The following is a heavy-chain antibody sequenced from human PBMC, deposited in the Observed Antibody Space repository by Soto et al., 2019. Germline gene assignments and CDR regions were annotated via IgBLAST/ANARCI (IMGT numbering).Heavy chain of an antibody. Sequence: SVKVSCKASGGTFSSYTISWVRQAPGQGLEWMGRIIPILGIANYAQKFQGRVTITADKSTSTAYMELSSLRSEDTAVYYCARSLGYCSGGSCSRDNWFDPWGQGTLVTVSS. J-gene: IGHJ5*02. V-gene: IGHV1-69*02. CDR2: IIPILGIA. CDR1: GGTFSSYT. CDR3: ARSLGYCSGGSCSRDNWFDP. D-gene: IGHD2-15*01.